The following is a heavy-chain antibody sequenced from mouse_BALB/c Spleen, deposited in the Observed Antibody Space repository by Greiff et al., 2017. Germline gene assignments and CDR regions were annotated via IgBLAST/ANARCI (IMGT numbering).Heavy chain of an antibody. V-gene: IGHV2-9*02. J-gene: IGHJ4*01. Sequence: VKLMESGPGLVAPSQSLSITCTVSGFSLTSYGVHWVRQPPGKGLEWLGVIWAGGSTNYNSALMSRLSISKDNSKSQVFLKMNSLQTDDTAMYYCAISMITTGYYAMDYWGQGTSVTVSS. CDR1: GFSLTSYG. CDR2: IWAGGST. D-gene: IGHD2-4*01. CDR3: AISMITTGYYAMDY.